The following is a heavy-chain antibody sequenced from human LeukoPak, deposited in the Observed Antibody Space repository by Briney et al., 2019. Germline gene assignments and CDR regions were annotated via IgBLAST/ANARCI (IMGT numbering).Heavy chain of an antibody. V-gene: IGHV3-15*01. CDR1: GFTFSNAW. CDR3: TTKTRITIFGVVIIDYFDY. CDR2: IKSKTDGGTT. J-gene: IGHJ4*02. D-gene: IGHD3-3*01. Sequence: GGSLRLSCAASGFTFSNAWMSWVRQAPGKGLEWGGRIKSKTDGGTTDYAAPVKGRFTISRDDSKNTLYLQMNSLKTEDTAVYYCTTKTRITIFGVVIIDYFDYWGQGTLVTVSS.